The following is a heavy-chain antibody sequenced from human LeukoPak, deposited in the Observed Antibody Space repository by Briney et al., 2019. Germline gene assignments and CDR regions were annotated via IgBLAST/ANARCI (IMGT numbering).Heavy chain of an antibody. CDR3: ASIPVPSRAQKQQQDY. CDR2: INSDGSST. D-gene: IGHD6-13*01. Sequence: PGGSLRLSCAASGFTFSSYWMHWVRQAPGKGLVWVSRINSDGSSTSYADSVKGRFTISRDNAKNTLYLQMNSLRAEDTAVYYCASIPVPSRAQKQQQDYWGQGTLVTVSS. V-gene: IGHV3-74*01. J-gene: IGHJ4*02. CDR1: GFTFSSYW.